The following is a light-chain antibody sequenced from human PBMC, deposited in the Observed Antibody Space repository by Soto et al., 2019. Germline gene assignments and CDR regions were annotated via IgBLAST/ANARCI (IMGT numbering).Light chain of an antibody. Sequence: DIQMAQSPCSLSASVGDRVTITCRASQDISSWLAWYQQKPGKAPKLLIYAASSLQGGVPSRFNGSGSGTDFTLTISSLRPEDFATYYCQQANSFPRTFGQGTKVDIK. CDR2: AAS. CDR3: QQANSFPRT. CDR1: QDISSW. V-gene: IGKV1-12*01. J-gene: IGKJ1*01.